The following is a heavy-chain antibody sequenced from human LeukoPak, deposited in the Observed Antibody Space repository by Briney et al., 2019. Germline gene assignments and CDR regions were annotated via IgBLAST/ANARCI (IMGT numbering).Heavy chain of an antibody. Sequence: SVKVSCKASGGTFSSYAISWVRQAPGQGLEWMGGIIPIFGTTNYAQKFQGRVTITTDESTSTAYMELSSLRSEDTAVYYCARADYYDSSGYLLEVYYFDYWGQGTLVTVSS. V-gene: IGHV1-69*05. D-gene: IGHD3-22*01. CDR3: ARADYYDSSGYLLEVYYFDY. CDR2: IIPIFGTT. CDR1: GGTFSSYA. J-gene: IGHJ4*02.